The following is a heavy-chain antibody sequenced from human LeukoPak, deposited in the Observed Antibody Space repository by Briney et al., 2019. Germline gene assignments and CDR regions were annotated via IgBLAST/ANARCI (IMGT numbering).Heavy chain of an antibody. CDR3: ARSAVDTADFDY. CDR2: ISTSGST. J-gene: IGHJ4*02. V-gene: IGHV4-4*07. CDR1: GGSINDYF. Sequence: SETLSLTCTVSGGSINDYFWSWIRQPAGRGLEWIGRISTSGSTNYNPALRSRVTMSIDTSTIQFSLKLSSVTAADTAVYYCARSAVDTADFDYRGQGTLVTVSS. D-gene: IGHD3-22*01.